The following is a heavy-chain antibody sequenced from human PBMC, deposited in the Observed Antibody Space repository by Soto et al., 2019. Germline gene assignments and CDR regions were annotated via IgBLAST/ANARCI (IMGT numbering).Heavy chain of an antibody. J-gene: IGHJ6*02. D-gene: IGHD5-18*01. CDR3: ARELYSYGSVKTYYYYGMDV. CDR1: GGSISSYY. CDR2: IDYSGRT. V-gene: IGHV4-59*01. Sequence: QVQLQESGPGLVKPSETLSLTCTVSGGSISSYYWSWIRQPPGKGLEWIGYIDYSGRTNYNPSLTGRVTISVDTSTNQFSLKLSSVTAADTAVYYCARELYSYGSVKTYYYYGMDVWGQGTTVTVSS.